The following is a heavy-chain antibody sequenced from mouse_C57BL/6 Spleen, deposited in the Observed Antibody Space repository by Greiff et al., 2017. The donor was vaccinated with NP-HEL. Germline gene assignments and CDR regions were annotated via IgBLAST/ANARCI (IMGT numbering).Heavy chain of an antibody. V-gene: IGHV1-69*01. D-gene: IGHD3-2*02. CDR3: ARWGSGYLYYAMDY. J-gene: IGHJ4*01. Sequence: VQLQQSGAELVMPGASVKLSCKASGYTFTSYWMHWVKQRPGQGLEWIGEIDPSDSYTNYNQKLKGKSTLTVDKSSSTAYMQLSSLTSEDSAVYYCARWGSGYLYYAMDYWGQGTSVTVSS. CDR1: GYTFTSYW. CDR2: IDPSDSYT.